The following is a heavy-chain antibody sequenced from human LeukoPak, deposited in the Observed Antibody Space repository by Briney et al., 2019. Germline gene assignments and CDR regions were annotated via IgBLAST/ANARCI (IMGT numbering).Heavy chain of an antibody. CDR1: GFTFSTSG. Sequence: GGSLRLSCTSSGFTFSTSGMHWVRQAPGKGLEWVAFIYNDGSRIYIADSVKGRFTISRDNSRNTLYVHMSSLRAEDTAVYYCARDNGYNWAGYDYWGQGTLVTVSS. CDR3: ARDNGYNWAGYDY. CDR2: IYNDGSRI. D-gene: IGHD5-24*01. V-gene: IGHV3-33*08. J-gene: IGHJ4*02.